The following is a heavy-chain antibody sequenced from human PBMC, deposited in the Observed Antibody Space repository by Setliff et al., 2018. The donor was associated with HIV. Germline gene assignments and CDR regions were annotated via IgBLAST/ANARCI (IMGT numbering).Heavy chain of an antibody. D-gene: IGHD2-15*01. Sequence: LRLSCAGSGFTFSSYWIHWVRQVPGKGLVWVSRSNGDGTSISYADSVKGRFTISRDNAKNSLYLQMNSLRAEDTAMYYCARVRAGCVGCARGVYYFDSWGQGTLVTVSS. CDR3: ARVRAGCVGCARGVYYFDS. V-gene: IGHV3-74*01. CDR1: GFTFSSYW. CDR2: SNGDGTSI. J-gene: IGHJ4*02.